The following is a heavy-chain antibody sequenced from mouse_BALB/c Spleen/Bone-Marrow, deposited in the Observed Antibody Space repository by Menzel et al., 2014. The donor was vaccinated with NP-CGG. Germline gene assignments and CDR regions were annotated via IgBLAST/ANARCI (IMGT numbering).Heavy chain of an antibody. CDR3: ARDEVYGSHYYAMDY. CDR2: IWAGGST. V-gene: IGHV2-9*02. J-gene: IGHJ4*01. Sequence: QVQLQQSGPGLVAPSQGLSITCTVSGFSLTSYGVHWVRQPPGKGLEWLGVIWAGGSTNYNSALMSRLSISKDNSKSQVFLKMNGLQTDDTAMYYCARDEVYGSHYYAMDYWGQGTSVTVSS. CDR1: GFSLTSYG. D-gene: IGHD1-1*02.